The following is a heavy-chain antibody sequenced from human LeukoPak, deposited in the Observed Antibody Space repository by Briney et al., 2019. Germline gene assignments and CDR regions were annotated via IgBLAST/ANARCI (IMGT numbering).Heavy chain of an antibody. CDR1: GXSISSYY. D-gene: IGHD3-22*01. CDR2: IYYSGST. J-gene: IGHJ4*02. Sequence: SETLSLTCTVSGXSISSYYWSWIRQPPGKGLEWIGYIYYSGSTNYNPSLKSRVTISVDTSKNQFSLKLSSVTAADTAVYYCASTDSSGYYYGLWGQGTLVTVSS. V-gene: IGHV4-59*08. CDR3: ASTDSSGYYYGL.